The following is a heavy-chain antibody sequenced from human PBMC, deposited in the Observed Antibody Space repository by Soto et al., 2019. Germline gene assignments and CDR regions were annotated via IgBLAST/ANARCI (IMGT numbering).Heavy chain of an antibody. J-gene: IGHJ4*02. CDR2: IYSGDTT. CDR3: ATDYFGSSFDY. V-gene: IGHV3-53*01. CDR1: GFTVSSNY. D-gene: IGHD3-10*01. Sequence: EVQLVESGGGLIRPGGSLRLSCAASGFTVSSNYMSWVRQAPGKGLEWVSVIYSGDTTHYADSVKGRFSISRDISKNTVSLQMNSLTAEATAVYFCATDYFGSSFDYWGQGTLVTVSS.